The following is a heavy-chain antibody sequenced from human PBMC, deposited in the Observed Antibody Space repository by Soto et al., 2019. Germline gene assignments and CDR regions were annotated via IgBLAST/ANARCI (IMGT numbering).Heavy chain of an antibody. CDR1: GGSISSYY. D-gene: IGHD3-22*01. CDR2: IYYSGST. J-gene: IGHJ5*02. CDR3: ASQDYYDGWFDP. Sequence: SETLSLTCTVSGGSISSYYWSWIRQPPGKGLEWIGYIYYSGSTNYNPSLKSRVTISVDTSKNQFSLKLSSVTAADTAVYYCASQDYYDGWFDPWGQGTLVTVSS. V-gene: IGHV4-59*01.